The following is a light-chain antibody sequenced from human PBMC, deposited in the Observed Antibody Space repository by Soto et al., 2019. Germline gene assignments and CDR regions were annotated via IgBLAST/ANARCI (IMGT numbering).Light chain of an antibody. J-gene: IGKJ5*01. CDR3: QQYAASPIT. CDR1: QSVGRDY. Sequence: EIVLTQSPGTLSLSPGERATLSCRASQSVGRDYLAWFQQKPGQAPRLLIYDASKRATGIPDRFSGSGSGTDFTLTISRLEPEDFAVYHCQQYAASPITFGQGTRLEIE. CDR2: DAS. V-gene: IGKV3-20*01.